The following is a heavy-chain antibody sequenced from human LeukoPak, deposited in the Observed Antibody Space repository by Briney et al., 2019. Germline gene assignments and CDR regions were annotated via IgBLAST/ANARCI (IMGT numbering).Heavy chain of an antibody. V-gene: IGHV3-15*01. J-gene: IGHJ4*02. CDR2: IKSKTDGGTT. Sequence: GGSLRLSRVASGFTYSNAWMRWVRQAPGKGLGWVGRIKSKTDGGTTDYAAPVKGRFTISRDDSKNTLYLQMNSLKTGDTAVYYCTARGAMGFDYWGQGTLVTVSS. D-gene: IGHD5-18*01. CDR1: GFTYSNAW. CDR3: TARGAMGFDY.